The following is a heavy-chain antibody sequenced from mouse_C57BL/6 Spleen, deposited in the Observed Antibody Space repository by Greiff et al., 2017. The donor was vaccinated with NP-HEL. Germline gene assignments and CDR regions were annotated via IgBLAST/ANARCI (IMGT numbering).Heavy chain of an antibody. CDR1: GYTFTDYN. J-gene: IGHJ3*01. Sequence: VQLKQSGPELVKPGASVKIPCKASGYTFTDYNMDWVKQSHGKSLEWIGDINPNNGGTNYNQKFKGKATLTVDKSSSTAYMELRSLTSEDTAVYDCARGAYGSSSERFAYWGQGTLVPVSA. CDR2: INPNNGGT. V-gene: IGHV1-18*01. CDR3: ARGAYGSSSERFAY. D-gene: IGHD1-1*01.